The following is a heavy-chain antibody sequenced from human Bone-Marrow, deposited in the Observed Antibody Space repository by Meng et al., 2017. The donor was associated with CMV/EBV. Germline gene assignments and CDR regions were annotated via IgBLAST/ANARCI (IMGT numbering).Heavy chain of an antibody. Sequence: QWHVQESGPGLLKPPQTLSLTCTVSGGSISSGSYYWSWIRQPAGKGLEWIGRIYTSGSTNYNPSLKSRVTISVDTSKNQFSLKLSSVTAADTAVYYCARVFGQWLRSVDWYFDLWGRGTLVTVSS. J-gene: IGHJ2*01. V-gene: IGHV4-61*02. D-gene: IGHD6-19*01. CDR3: ARVFGQWLRSVDWYFDL. CDR2: IYTSGST. CDR1: GGSISSGSYY.